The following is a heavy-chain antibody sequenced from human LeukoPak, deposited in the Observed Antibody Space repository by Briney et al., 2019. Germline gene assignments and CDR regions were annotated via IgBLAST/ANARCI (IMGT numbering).Heavy chain of an antibody. CDR2: INHSGST. CDR3: AGGKPNMVRGVIRYYYGMDV. D-gene: IGHD3-10*01. J-gene: IGHJ6*02. Sequence: SETLSLTCAVYGGSFSGYYWSWIRQPPGKGLEWIGEINHSGSTNYNPSLKSRVTISVDTSKNQFSLKLSSVTAADTAVYYCAGGKPNMVRGVIRYYYGMDVWGQGTTVTVSS. V-gene: IGHV4-34*01. CDR1: GGSFSGYY.